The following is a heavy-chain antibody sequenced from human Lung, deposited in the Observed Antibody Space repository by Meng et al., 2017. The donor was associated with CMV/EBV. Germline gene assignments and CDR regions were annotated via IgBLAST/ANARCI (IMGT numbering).Heavy chain of an antibody. V-gene: IGHV1-69*10. J-gene: IGHJ5*02. CDR3: AREISLDCNSTSCYPNWFDP. D-gene: IGHD2-2*01. Sequence: SVXVSXXASGGTFSSYAISWVRQAPGQGLEWMGGIIPILGIANYAQKFQGRVTITADKSTSTAYMELSSLRSEDTAVYYCAREISLDCNSTSCYPNWFDPWGQGTXVTVSS. CDR2: IIPILGIA. CDR1: GGTFSSYA.